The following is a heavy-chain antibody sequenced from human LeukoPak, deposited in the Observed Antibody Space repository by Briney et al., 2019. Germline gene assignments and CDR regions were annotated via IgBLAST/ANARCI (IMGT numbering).Heavy chain of an antibody. CDR3: AREDTGGDSSGYYYYGMDV. CDR1: GFTFSSYW. CDR2: IKQDGSEK. D-gene: IGHD3-22*01. Sequence: GGSLRLSCAASGFTFSSYWMSWVRQAPGKGLEWVANIKQDGSEKYDVDSVKGRFTISRDNAKNSLYLQMNSLRAEDTAVYYCAREDTGGDSSGYYYYGMDVWGQGTTVTVSS. V-gene: IGHV3-7*01. J-gene: IGHJ6*02.